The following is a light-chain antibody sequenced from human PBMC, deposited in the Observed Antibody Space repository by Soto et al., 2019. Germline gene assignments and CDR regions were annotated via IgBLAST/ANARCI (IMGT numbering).Light chain of an antibody. CDR1: SSNIGAGYD. CDR3: QSYDSSGVI. J-gene: IGLJ2*01. CDR2: DNR. Sequence: QSVLTQPPSVSGAPGQRVTISCTGSSSNIGAGYDVHWYQQLPGTAPKLLIYDNRDRPSGVPDRFSGSKSGTSASLAIAGLQAEDGADYYCQSYDSSGVIFGGGTKLTVL. V-gene: IGLV1-40*01.